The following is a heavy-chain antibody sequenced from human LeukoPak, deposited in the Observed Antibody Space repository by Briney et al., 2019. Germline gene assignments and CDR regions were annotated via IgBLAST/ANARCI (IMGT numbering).Heavy chain of an antibody. CDR1: GFTFSDHY. V-gene: IGHV3-72*01. J-gene: IGHJ4*02. CDR2: TRNKANSYTT. D-gene: IGHD2-15*01. CDR3: VGYCSGGSCPAFCY. Sequence: PGGSLRLSCAASGFTFSDHYMDWVRQAPGKGLEWVGRTRNKANSYTTEYAASVKGRFTISRDDSKNSLYLQMNSLKTEDTAVYYCVGYCSGGSCPAFCYWGQGTLVTVSS.